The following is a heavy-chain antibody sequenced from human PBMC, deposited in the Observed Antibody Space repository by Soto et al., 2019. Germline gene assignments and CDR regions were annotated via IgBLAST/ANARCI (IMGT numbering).Heavy chain of an antibody. V-gene: IGHV1-24*01. D-gene: IGHD2-15*01. J-gene: IGHJ6*02. CDR3: ATTGGSVSRPHYYYYSGMDV. Sequence: ASVKVSCKVSGYTLTELSMPWVRQAPGKGHEWMGGFDPEDGETIYAQKFQGRVTMTEDTSTDTAYMELSSLRSEDTAVYYCATTGGSVSRPHYYYYSGMDVWGQGTTVTVSS. CDR2: FDPEDGET. CDR1: GYTLTELS.